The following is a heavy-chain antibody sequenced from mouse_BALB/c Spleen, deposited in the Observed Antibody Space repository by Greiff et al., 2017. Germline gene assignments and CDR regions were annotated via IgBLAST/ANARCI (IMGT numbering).Heavy chain of an antibody. CDR3: ARDGSPTGDAMDY. J-gene: IGHJ4*01. V-gene: IGHV2-9*02. CDR2: IWAGGRT. CDR1: GFSLPSYG. Sequence: QVQLKESGPGLVAPSQSLSITCTVSGFSLPSYGVPWVRQPPGKGLEWLGVIWAGGRTNYNSALMSRLSISKDNSKSHVFLKMNSLQTDDTAMYYWARDGSPTGDAMDYWGQGTAGTGAS.